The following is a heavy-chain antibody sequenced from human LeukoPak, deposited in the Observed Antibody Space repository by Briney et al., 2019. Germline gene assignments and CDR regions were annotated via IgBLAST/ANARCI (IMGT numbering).Heavy chain of an antibody. D-gene: IGHD3-10*01. J-gene: IGHJ4*02. CDR2: INDSGCST. CDR1: GLTFSSYP. V-gene: IGHV3-23*01. Sequence: GGSLTLSCAGSGLTFSSYPLNWVRQAPGKGLEWVSSINDSGCSTYYADSVNGRFIISIDNSKNTLYVQTNGLRAEDTAIYYCATDGESGIYCPSTSIDYWGQGTLVTVSS. CDR3: ATDGESGIYCPSTSIDY.